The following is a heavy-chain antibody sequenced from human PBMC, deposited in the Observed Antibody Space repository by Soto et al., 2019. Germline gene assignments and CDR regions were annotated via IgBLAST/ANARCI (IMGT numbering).Heavy chain of an antibody. Sequence: GGSLRLSCAASGFSFSRYGIHWVRQAPGKGLEWVAVISYDESTTFYADSVRGRFTISRDNSKNTLFLQMNSLRPEDTAVYYCSKAMIGSYDSDAFDVWGQGTMVTVS. V-gene: IGHV3-30*18. J-gene: IGHJ3*01. CDR1: GFSFSRYG. CDR3: SKAMIGSYDSDAFDV. CDR2: ISYDESTT. D-gene: IGHD3-22*01.